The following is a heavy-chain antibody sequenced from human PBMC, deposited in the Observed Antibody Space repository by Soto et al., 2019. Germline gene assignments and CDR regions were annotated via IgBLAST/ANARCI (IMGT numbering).Heavy chain of an antibody. Sequence: QVQLVQSGAEVKKPGASVKVSCKASGYTFTSYYMHWVRQAPGQGLEWMGIINPSGGSTSYAQKFQDSVIMNREPSTSTVYMELSSLRSEDTAVYYCERAFGKDDWKDTFDLWGHGTMVPVSS. CDR3: ERAFGKDDWKDTFDL. V-gene: IGHV1-46*01. D-gene: IGHD1-1*01. J-gene: IGHJ3*01. CDR1: GYTFTSYY. CDR2: INPSGGST.